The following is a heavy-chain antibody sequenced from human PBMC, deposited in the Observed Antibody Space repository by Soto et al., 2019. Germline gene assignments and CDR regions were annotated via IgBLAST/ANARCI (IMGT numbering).Heavy chain of an antibody. V-gene: IGHV4-4*07. CDR1: GASIRGFY. D-gene: IGHD1-1*01. CDR3: VRDGSKPLRDWFDH. Sequence: SETLSLTCTVSGASIRGFYWSWIRKSAGKGLEWIGRIYATGTTDYNPSLKRRVMMSVDTSKKQFSLKLRSVTAADAAVYYCVRDGSKPLRDWFDHWGQGIAVTVAA. CDR2: IYATGTT. J-gene: IGHJ5*02.